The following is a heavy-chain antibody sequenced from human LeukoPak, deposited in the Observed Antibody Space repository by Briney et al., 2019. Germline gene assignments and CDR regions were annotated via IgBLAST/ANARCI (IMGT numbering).Heavy chain of an antibody. CDR2: IGGSTGTT. V-gene: IGHV3-23*01. CDR1: GFTFSNYV. Sequence: GGSLRLSCAASGFTFSNYVMSWVRQAPGMGLEWVSSIGGSTGTTNNADSVRGRFTISRDNSKNTLYLQMNSLRAEDTAVYYCARDSRGYGSGSSTYYFDYWGQGTLVTVSS. D-gene: IGHD3-10*01. J-gene: IGHJ4*02. CDR3: ARDSRGYGSGSSTYYFDY.